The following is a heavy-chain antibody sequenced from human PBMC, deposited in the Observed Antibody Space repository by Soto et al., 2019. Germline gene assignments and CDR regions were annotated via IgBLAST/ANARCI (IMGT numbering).Heavy chain of an antibody. CDR1: GFTFSSYW. Sequence: GGSLRLSCAASGFTFSSYWMSWVRQAPGKGLEWVANIKQDGSEKYYVDSVKGRFTISGDNAKNSLYLQMNSLRAEDTAVYYCARDQDRYDILTGSPRYFDYWGQGTLVTVSS. V-gene: IGHV3-7*01. D-gene: IGHD3-9*01. CDR2: IKQDGSEK. CDR3: ARDQDRYDILTGSPRYFDY. J-gene: IGHJ4*02.